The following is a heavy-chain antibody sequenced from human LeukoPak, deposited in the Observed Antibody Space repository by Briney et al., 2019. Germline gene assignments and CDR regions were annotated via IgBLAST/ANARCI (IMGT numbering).Heavy chain of an antibody. D-gene: IGHD1-1*01. V-gene: IGHV3-11*04. J-gene: IGHJ5*02. CDR3: ARELNGAFGP. Sequence: GGSLRLSCAASGFTFSDYYMSWIRQAPGKGLEWVSYMSTSDSPIYYTDSVKGRFTISRDNAKNSLYLQMNSLRASDTAVYYCARELNGAFGPWGQGTLVTVSS. CDR2: MSTSDSPI. CDR1: GFTFSDYY.